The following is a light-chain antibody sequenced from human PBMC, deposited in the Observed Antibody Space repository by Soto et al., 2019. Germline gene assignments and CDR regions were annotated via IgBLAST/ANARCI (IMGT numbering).Light chain of an antibody. V-gene: IGKV3-20*01. Sequence: EIVLTQSPGTLSLSPGERATLSCRARQSVSSYLAWYQQKPGQAPRLLTYGPSSRATGIPDRFSGSGSGTDFSLTIIRLEPEDFAVYYCQQYVSSSRTFGQGTKVEIK. CDR1: QSVSSY. J-gene: IGKJ1*01. CDR2: GPS. CDR3: QQYVSSSRT.